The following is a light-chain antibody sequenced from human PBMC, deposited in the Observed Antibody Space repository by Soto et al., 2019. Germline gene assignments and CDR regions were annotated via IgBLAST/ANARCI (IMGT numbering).Light chain of an antibody. CDR2: ADS. CDR3: QVWDYDTDHFV. J-gene: IGLJ1*01. V-gene: IGLV3-21*02. CDR1: NIGSKS. Sequence: SYELTQAPSVSVAPGQTARIGCGGDNIGSKSVHWYQQRPGQAPVLVVYADSDRPSGIPERLSGSNPGNTATLTISRVEAGDEADYYCQVWDYDTDHFVFGPGTKVTVL.